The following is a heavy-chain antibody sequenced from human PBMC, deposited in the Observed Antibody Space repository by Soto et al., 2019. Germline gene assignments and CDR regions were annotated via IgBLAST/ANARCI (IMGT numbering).Heavy chain of an antibody. CDR3: ARDPGTAMVSYYYGMDV. J-gene: IGHJ6*02. V-gene: IGHV3-21*01. CDR1: GFTFSSYS. CDR2: ISSSSSYI. Sequence: GGSLRLSCAASGFTFSSYSMNWVRQAPGKGLEWVSSISSSSSYIYYADSVKGRFTISRDNAKNSLYLQMNSLRAEDTAVYYCARDPGTAMVSYYYGMDVWGQGTTVTVSS. D-gene: IGHD5-18*01.